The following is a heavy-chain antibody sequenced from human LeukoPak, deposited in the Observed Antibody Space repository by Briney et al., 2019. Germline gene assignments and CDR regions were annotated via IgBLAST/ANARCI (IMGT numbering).Heavy chain of an antibody. CDR1: GYSFTSYW. V-gene: IGHV5-51*01. CDR3: ARLPQWGGTYHFDY. D-gene: IGHD1-26*01. Sequence: GESLKISCKGSGYSFTSYWISWVRQMPGKGLEWMGIIYPGDSDTRYSPSFQGQVTISADKSISMAYLQWSSLKASDTAMYYCARLPQWGGTYHFDYWGQGALLTVSS. J-gene: IGHJ4*02. CDR2: IYPGDSDT.